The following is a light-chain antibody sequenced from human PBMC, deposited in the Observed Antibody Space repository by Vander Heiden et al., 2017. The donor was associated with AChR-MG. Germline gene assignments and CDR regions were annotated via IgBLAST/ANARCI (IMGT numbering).Light chain of an antibody. Sequence: SPELTQDPAVSVALGQTVRITCHGASLRSFYASGYQQKPGPAPVLVMYGRGDRPSGIPDRFSGSGSGSTASLTITGAQAEGEADYCCGSRDNSGNRSVFGAGTKVTVL. CDR1: SLRSFY. V-gene: IGLV3-19*01. CDR2: GRG. J-gene: IGLJ1*01. CDR3: GSRDNSGNRSV.